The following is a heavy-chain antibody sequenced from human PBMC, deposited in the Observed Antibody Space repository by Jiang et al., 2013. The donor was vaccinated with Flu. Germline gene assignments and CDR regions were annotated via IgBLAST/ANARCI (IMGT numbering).Heavy chain of an antibody. CDR1: GGSFSGYY. CDR3: ARHSGAVLGALMDEYYFDY. Sequence: LLKPSETLSLTCAVYGGSFSGYYWSWIRQPPGKGLEWIGEINHSGSTNYNPSLKSRVTISVDTSKNQFSLKLSSVTAADTAVYYCARHSGAVLGALMDEYYFDYWGQGTLVTVSS. J-gene: IGHJ4*02. V-gene: IGHV4-34*01. CDR2: INHSGST. D-gene: IGHD3-16*01.